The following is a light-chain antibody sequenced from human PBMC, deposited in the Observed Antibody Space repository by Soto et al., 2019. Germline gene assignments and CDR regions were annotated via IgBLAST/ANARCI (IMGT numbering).Light chain of an antibody. CDR2: GAS. CDR1: QSVSNN. CDR3: QQYNNWWT. Sequence: EIVMTQSPATLSVSPGERATLSCRASQSVSNNLAWYQKKPGQAPRLLIYGASTRDTGIPDRVSGSGSGTEFTLTISSLQSEDFAVYYCQQYNNWWTFGQGTRVEIK. V-gene: IGKV3-15*01. J-gene: IGKJ1*01.